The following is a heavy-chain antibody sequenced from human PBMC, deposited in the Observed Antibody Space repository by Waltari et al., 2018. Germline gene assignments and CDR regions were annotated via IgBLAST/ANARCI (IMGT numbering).Heavy chain of an antibody. J-gene: IGHJ5*01. Sequence: QVRLQESGPGLVKPSETLSLVCTVYGYSISRGHYWGWIRQPPGKGLEWLGSIYHSGSTYFNPSLMSRVTMSVDTSKNQFSLKLSSVTAADTAIYFCASDSGFDAYDSWGQGTLVTVSS. D-gene: IGHD1-26*01. CDR3: ASDSGFDAYDS. CDR2: IYHSGST. V-gene: IGHV4-38-2*02. CDR1: GYSISRGHY.